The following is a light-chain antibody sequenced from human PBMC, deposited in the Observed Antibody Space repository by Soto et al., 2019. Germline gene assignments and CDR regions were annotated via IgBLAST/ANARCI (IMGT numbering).Light chain of an antibody. CDR1: QTISSW. J-gene: IGKJ1*01. V-gene: IGKV1-5*03. CDR2: KAS. CDR3: QHYNSYSEA. Sequence: TAQSPSTLSGSGGDRVTISCRASQTISSWLAWYQQKPGKAPKLLIYKASTLKSGVPSRFSGSGSGTEFTLTISSLQPDDFATYYCQHYNSYSEAFGQGTKVDI.